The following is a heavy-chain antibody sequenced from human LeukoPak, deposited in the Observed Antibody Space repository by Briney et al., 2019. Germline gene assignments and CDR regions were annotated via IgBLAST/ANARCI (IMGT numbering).Heavy chain of an antibody. D-gene: IGHD1-26*01. Sequence: ASVKVSCKASGYTFTSYDINWVRQATGQGLEWVGWMNPNSGNTGYAQKFQGRVTMTRNTSISTAYMELSSLRSEDTAVYYCAIDPPHSGSYSFDYWGQGTLVTVSS. CDR3: AIDPPHSGSYSFDY. CDR1: GYTFTSYD. J-gene: IGHJ4*02. CDR2: MNPNSGNT. V-gene: IGHV1-8*01.